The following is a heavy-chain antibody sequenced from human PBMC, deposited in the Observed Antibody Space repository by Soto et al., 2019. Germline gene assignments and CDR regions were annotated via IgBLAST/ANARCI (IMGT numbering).Heavy chain of an antibody. J-gene: IGHJ6*02. CDR1: GGTFSSSA. Sequence: QVQLVQSGAEVKKPGSSVKVSCKASGGTFSSSAISWVRQAPGQGLEWMGGIIPIFGTANYAQKFQGRVTITADESTSTAYMELSSLRSEDTAVYYCARWGGYCSSTSCYTGDYYYYGMDVWGQGTTVTVSS. CDR3: ARWGGYCSSTSCYTGDYYYYGMDV. D-gene: IGHD2-2*02. V-gene: IGHV1-69*01. CDR2: IIPIFGTA.